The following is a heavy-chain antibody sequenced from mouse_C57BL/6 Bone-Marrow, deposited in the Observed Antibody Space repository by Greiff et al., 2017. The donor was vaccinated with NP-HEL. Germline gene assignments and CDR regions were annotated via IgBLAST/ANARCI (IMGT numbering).Heavy chain of an antibody. D-gene: IGHD1-1*02. CDR1: GYSFTDYN. CDR3: ARSGGNPFAY. Sequence: EFQLQPSGPGLVKPGASVKISCKAFGYSFTDYNMKWVKQSNGKSLEWIGVINPYYGTNSYNQKFKGKATLTVDQSSSTAYMQLNSLTSEDSAVYCGARSGGNPFAYWGQGTLVTVSA. CDR2: INPYYGTN. V-gene: IGHV1-39*01. J-gene: IGHJ3*01.